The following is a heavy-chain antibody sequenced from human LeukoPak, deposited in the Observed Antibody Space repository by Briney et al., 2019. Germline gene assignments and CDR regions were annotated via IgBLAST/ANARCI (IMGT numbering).Heavy chain of an antibody. CDR2: INHSEST. V-gene: IGHV4-34*01. Sequence: SETLSLTCAVYGGSFSGYYWNWIRQPPGKGLEWIGEINHSESTDYNPSLKSRVTISVDTSKNQFSLKLRSVTAADTAVYYCARRADFRGAAGTKIDYWSQGTLVTVSS. D-gene: IGHD1-1*01. J-gene: IGHJ4*02. CDR1: GGSFSGYY. CDR3: ARRADFRGAAGTKIDY.